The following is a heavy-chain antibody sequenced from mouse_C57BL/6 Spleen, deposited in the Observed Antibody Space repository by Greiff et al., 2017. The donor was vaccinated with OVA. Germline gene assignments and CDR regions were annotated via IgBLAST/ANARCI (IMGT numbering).Heavy chain of an antibody. V-gene: IGHV1-69*01. D-gene: IGHD1-1*01. J-gene: IGHJ3*01. Sequence: QVQLQQSGAELVMPGASVKLSCKASGYTFTSYWMHWVKQRPGQGLEWIGEIDPSDSYTNYNQKFKGKSTLTVDKSSSTAYMQLSSLTSEDSAVYYCARDYGSRAGCAYWGQGTLVTVSA. CDR2: IDPSDSYT. CDR1: GYTFTSYW. CDR3: ARDYGSRAGCAY.